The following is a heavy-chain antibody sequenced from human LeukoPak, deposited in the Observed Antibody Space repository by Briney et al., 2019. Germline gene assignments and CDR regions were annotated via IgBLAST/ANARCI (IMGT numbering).Heavy chain of an antibody. D-gene: IGHD3-10*01. V-gene: IGHV3-48*01. CDR3: AREPFGSGSYPLDY. Sequence: AGGSLRLSCAASGFTFSSYSMNWVRQAPGKGLEWVSYIGSSSTTIYYADSVKGRFTISRDNAKNSLYLQMNSLRAEDTAMYYCAREPFGSGSYPLDYWGQGTLVTVSS. CDR2: IGSSSTTI. CDR1: GFTFSSYS. J-gene: IGHJ4*02.